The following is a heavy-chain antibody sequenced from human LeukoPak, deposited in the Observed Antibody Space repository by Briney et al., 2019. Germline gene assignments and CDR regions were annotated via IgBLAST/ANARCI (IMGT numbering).Heavy chain of an antibody. J-gene: IGHJ4*02. CDR1: GASVSSDY. CDR2: THYRGDI. V-gene: IGHV4-59*02. Sequence: SETLSLTCSVSGASVSSDYWNWIRQSPGRGLEWIGYTHYRGDINYNPSLKSRLTMSVDASSNQVSLKLSSVTAADTAVYYCGRNLGSGSDHWGQGTLVTVSS. D-gene: IGHD3-10*01. CDR3: GRNLGSGSDH.